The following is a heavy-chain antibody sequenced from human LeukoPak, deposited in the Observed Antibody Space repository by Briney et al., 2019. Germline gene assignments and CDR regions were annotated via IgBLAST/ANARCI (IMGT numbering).Heavy chain of an antibody. Sequence: GGSLILSCAASGFTFSSYAMHWVRQAPGKGLEYVSAISSNGGSTYYANSVKGRFTISRDNSKNTLYLQMGSLRAEDMAVYYCAKGYCSGGSCHYYFDYWGQGTLVTVSS. J-gene: IGHJ4*02. CDR3: AKGYCSGGSCHYYFDY. CDR2: ISSNGGST. V-gene: IGHV3-64*01. D-gene: IGHD2-15*01. CDR1: GFTFSSYA.